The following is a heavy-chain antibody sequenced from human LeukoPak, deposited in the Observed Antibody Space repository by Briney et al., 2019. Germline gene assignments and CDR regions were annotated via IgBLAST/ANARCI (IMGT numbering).Heavy chain of an antibody. D-gene: IGHD6-13*01. CDR3: AKLAAARVGFQWYFDL. V-gene: IGHV3-30*02. Sequence: GGSLRLSCAASGFTFSSCGMHWVRQAPGKGLEWVAFIRYDGSNKYYADSVKGRFTISRDNSKNTLYLQMNSLRAEDTAVYYCAKLAAARVGFQWYFDLWGRGTLVTVSS. J-gene: IGHJ2*01. CDR2: IRYDGSNK. CDR1: GFTFSSCG.